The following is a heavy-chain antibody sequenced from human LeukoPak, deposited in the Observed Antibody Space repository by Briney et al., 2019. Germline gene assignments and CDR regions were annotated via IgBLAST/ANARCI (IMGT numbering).Heavy chain of an antibody. CDR3: ARHLWSAYHKFDY. CDR1: GGSTDNYY. J-gene: IGHJ4*02. D-gene: IGHD3-3*01. V-gene: IGHV4-59*13. Sequence: SETLSLTWTVAGGSTDNYYWSWSQQPPKKGVEWIGYIHYSGNTYYIPSLEGRVTISVDKSMNPSSLKLSSVTAADTAVYYCARHLWSAYHKFDYWGQGTLVTVSS. CDR2: IHYSGNT.